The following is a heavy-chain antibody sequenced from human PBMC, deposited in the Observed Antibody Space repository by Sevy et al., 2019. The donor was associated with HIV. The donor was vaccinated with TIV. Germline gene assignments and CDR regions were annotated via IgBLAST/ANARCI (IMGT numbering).Heavy chain of an antibody. CDR1: GLTLSTYA. CDR2: VSSDGSEI. D-gene: IGHD7-27*01. Sequence: GGSRRLPCAASGLTLSTYARPWVRQAPGKGRECVAIVSSDGSEINYADSVKGRFTISGDNSRNTLYLQMNSLRTEDTALYYCARDQLGSIDYWGQGTLVTVSS. V-gene: IGHV3-30-3*01. J-gene: IGHJ4*02. CDR3: ARDQLGSIDY.